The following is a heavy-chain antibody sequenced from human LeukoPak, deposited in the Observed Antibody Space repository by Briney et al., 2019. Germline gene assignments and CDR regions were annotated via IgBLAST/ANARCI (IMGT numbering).Heavy chain of an antibody. Sequence: SEALSLTCTVSGGSISSGSYYWSWIRQPAGKGLEWIGRIYTSGSTNYNPSLKSRVTISVDTSKNQFSLKLSSVTAADTAVYYCARSIGYCSSTSCSYYYYYMDVWGKGTTVTVSS. D-gene: IGHD2-2*01. CDR1: GGSISSGSYY. V-gene: IGHV4-61*02. CDR3: ARSIGYCSSTSCSYYYYYMDV. CDR2: IYTSGST. J-gene: IGHJ6*03.